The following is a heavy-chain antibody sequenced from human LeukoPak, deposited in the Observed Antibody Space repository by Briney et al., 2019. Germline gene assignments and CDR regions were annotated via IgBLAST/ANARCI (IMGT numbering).Heavy chain of an antibody. CDR2: IYYSGST. CDR3: ARGGSRYYDSSGSGYFDY. J-gene: IGHJ4*02. D-gene: IGHD3-22*01. CDR1: GGSISSGGYY. Sequence: PSQTLSLTCTVSGGSISSGGYYWSWIRQHPGKGLEWIGYIYYSGSTYYNPSLKSRVTISVDTSKNQFSLKLSSVTAADTAVYYCARGGSRYYDSSGSGYFDYWGQGTLVTVSP. V-gene: IGHV4-31*03.